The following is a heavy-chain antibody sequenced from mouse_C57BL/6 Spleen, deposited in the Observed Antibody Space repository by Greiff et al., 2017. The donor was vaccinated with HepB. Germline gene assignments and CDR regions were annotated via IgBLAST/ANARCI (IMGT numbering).Heavy chain of an antibody. J-gene: IGHJ2*01. CDR3: ASHPSRYGSSYSFDY. CDR1: GYTFTSYW. V-gene: IGHV1-64*01. D-gene: IGHD1-1*01. Sequence: QVQLQQPGAELVKPGASVKLSCKASGYTFTSYWMHWVKQRPGQGLEWIGLIHPNSGSTNYNEKFKSKATLTVDKSSSTAYMQLSSLTSEDSAVYYCASHPSRYGSSYSFDYWGQGTTLTVSS. CDR2: IHPNSGST.